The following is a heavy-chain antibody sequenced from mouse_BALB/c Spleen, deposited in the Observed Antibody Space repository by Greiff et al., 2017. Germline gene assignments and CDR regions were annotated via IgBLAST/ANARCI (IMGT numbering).Heavy chain of an antibody. Sequence: VQLQQSGPELMKPGASVKISCKASGYSFTSYYMHWVKQSHGKSLEWIGYIDPFNGGTSYNQKFKGKATLTVDKSSSTAYMPLSSLTSEDSAVYYCAKIYYGNYWAMDYWGQGTSVTVSS. V-gene: IGHV1S135*01. D-gene: IGHD2-1*01. CDR1: GYSFTSYY. CDR3: AKIYYGNYWAMDY. CDR2: IDPFNGGT. J-gene: IGHJ4*01.